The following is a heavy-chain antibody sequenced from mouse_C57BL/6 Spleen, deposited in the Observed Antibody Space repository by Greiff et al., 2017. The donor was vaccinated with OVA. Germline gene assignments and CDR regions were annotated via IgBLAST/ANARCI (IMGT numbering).Heavy chain of an antibody. D-gene: IGHD3-1*01. CDR2: ICSGGST. CDR3: ARKGGYSEAMDY. CDR1: GFSLTSYG. Sequence: VQLQQSGPGLVQPSQSLSITCTVSGFSLTSYGVHWVRQSPGKGLEWLGVICSGGSTDYYAAFISRLSISKDNSKSQVFFKMNSLQADDTAIYYCARKGGYSEAMDYWGQGTSVTVSS. J-gene: IGHJ4*01. V-gene: IGHV2-2*01.